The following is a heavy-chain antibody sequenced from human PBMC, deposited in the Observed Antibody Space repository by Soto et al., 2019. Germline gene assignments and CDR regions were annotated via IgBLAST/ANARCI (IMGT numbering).Heavy chain of an antibody. D-gene: IGHD6-13*01. CDR3: ARESIAAHQIGY. J-gene: IGHJ4*02. CDR2: SNAGNGNT. Sequence: ASVKVSCKASGYTFTSYAMHWVRQAPGQRLEWMGWSNAGNGNTKYSQKFQGRVTITRDTSASTAYMELSSLRSEDTAVYYCARESIAAHQIGYWGQGTLVTVS. V-gene: IGHV1-3*01. CDR1: GYTFTSYA.